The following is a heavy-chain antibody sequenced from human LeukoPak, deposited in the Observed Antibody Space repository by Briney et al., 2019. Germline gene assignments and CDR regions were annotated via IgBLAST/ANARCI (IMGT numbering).Heavy chain of an antibody. CDR1: AYTLSCYY. D-gene: IGHD6-19*01. Sequence: ASVKVSCKASAYTLSCYYMHRVRQAPGQGLEWMGWINPKSGVTNYAQKFQGRVTMTWDTSINTTFMELSRQRSDDRAVYYCARRISLAGSPVYYFDYWGQGTLVTVSS. CDR3: ARRISLAGSPVYYFDY. V-gene: IGHV1-2*02. J-gene: IGHJ4*02. CDR2: INPKSGVT.